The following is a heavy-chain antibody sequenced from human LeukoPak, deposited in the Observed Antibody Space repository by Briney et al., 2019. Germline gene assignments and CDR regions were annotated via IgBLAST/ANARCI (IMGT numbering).Heavy chain of an antibody. CDR3: ARDVGPNYDYVWGSYRRFDY. CDR2: IYTSGST. CDR1: GGSISSYY. Sequence: SEILSLTCTVSGGSISSYYWSWIRQPAGKGLEWIGRIYTSGSTNYNPPLKSRVTISVDTSKNQFSLKLSSVTAADTAVYYCARDVGPNYDYVWGSYRRFDYWGQGTLVTVSS. J-gene: IGHJ4*02. D-gene: IGHD3-16*02. V-gene: IGHV4-4*07.